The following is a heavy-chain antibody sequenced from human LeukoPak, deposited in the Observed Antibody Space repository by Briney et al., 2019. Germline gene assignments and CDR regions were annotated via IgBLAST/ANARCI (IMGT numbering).Heavy chain of an antibody. D-gene: IGHD3-22*01. CDR2: IYYSGRT. J-gene: IGHJ4*02. Sequence: SETLSLTCTVSGGSISSGGNYWSWIRRHPGKGLEWIGYIYYSGRTFYNPSLKSRVTISVATFRNQFSLMLTSVTAADTAVYYCARTDRSGYYGDFWGQGTLVTASS. CDR3: ARTDRSGYYGDF. V-gene: IGHV4-31*03. CDR1: GGSISSGGNY.